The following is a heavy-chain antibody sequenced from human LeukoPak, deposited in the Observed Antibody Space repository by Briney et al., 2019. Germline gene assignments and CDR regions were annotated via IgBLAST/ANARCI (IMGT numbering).Heavy chain of an antibody. CDR3: ARDYGGNSGWFDA. D-gene: IGHD4-23*01. V-gene: IGHV1-8*01. Sequence: ASVKVSCRASGYSFTSYDINWVRQATGQGLEWMGWMNSNSGNTCYAQKFQGRVTMTRDTSIPTAYMELSSLRSEDTAVYYCARDYGGNSGWFDAWSEGTLVTVSS. J-gene: IGHJ5*02. CDR2: MNSNSGNT. CDR1: GYSFTSYD.